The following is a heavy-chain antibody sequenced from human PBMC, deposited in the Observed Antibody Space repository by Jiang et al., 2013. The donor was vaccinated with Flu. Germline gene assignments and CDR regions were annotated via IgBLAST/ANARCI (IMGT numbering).Heavy chain of an antibody. CDR2: IYPGDSDT. CDR3: ARIPSSYCSSTSCWALDY. V-gene: IGHV5-51*01. D-gene: IGHD2-2*01. J-gene: IGHJ4*02. CDR1: GYSFISYW. Sequence: GAEVKKPGESLKISCKGSGYSFISYWIGWVRQMPGKGLEWMGIIYPGDSDTRYSPSFQGQVTISADKSISTAYLQWSSLKASDTAMYYCARIPSSYCSSTSCWALDYWGQGTLVTVSS.